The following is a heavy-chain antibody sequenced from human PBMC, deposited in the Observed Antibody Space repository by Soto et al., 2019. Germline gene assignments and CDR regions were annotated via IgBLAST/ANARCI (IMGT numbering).Heavy chain of an antibody. CDR2: IIPIFGTA. Sequence: QVQLVQSGAEVKKPGSSVKVSCKASGGTFSSYAISWVRQAPGQGLEWMGGIIPIFGTANYAQKFQGRVTITADKSTSTVYMELSSLRSEDTAVYYCARAPGVVVAATLGWFDPWGQGTLVTVSS. CDR1: GGTFSSYA. CDR3: ARAPGVVVAATLGWFDP. D-gene: IGHD2-15*01. J-gene: IGHJ5*02. V-gene: IGHV1-69*06.